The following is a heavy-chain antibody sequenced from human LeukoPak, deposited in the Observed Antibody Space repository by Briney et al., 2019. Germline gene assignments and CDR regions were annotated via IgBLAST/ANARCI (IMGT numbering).Heavy chain of an antibody. CDR3: ARDWYDY. CDR1: GFIFSTYV. J-gene: IGHJ4*02. Sequence: GGSLRLSCAASGFIFSTYVMIWVRQAPGKGLEWVSLIGGSGDYTYYADSVKGRFTISRDNSKDTPYLQMNSLRPEDTAVYYCARDWYDYWGQGTLVTVSS. V-gene: IGHV3-23*01. CDR2: IGGSGDYT. D-gene: IGHD6-13*01.